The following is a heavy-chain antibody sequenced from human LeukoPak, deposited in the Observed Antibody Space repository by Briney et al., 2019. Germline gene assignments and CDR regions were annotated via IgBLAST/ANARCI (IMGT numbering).Heavy chain of an antibody. J-gene: IGHJ4*02. CDR2: INEDESKE. Sequence: GGSLRLSCAASLFTFIRYLMSWVRQAPGRGVEWVGNINEDESKEYYMDSVKGRFTISRDNAKNSLYLQMNSLRAEDTAVYYCTRDSPGYGAYDFDWGQGTLVTVSS. CDR3: TRDSPGYGAYDFD. CDR1: LFTFIRYL. D-gene: IGHD5-12*01. V-gene: IGHV3-7*04.